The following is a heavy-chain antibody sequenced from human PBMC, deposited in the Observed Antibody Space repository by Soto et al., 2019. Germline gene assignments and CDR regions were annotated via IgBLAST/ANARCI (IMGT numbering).Heavy chain of an antibody. CDR1: GDPINKYF. D-gene: IGHD3-16*02. Sequence: SGTLSLTCSVSGDPINKYFWIWVRQTAGKGLEWIGHIYTTGSTNYNPSLMSGLTISVDMSKNKSTLKLNPVTTADTAVYYCAKSRRARDGYPKYYYGMDVWGQGTTVTVSS. J-gene: IGHJ6*02. CDR3: AKSRRARDGYPKYYYGMDV. V-gene: IGHV4-4*07. CDR2: IYTTGST.